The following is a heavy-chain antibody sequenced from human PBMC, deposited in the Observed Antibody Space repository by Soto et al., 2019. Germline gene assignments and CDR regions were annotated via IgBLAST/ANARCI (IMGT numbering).Heavy chain of an antibody. Sequence: SETLSLTCTVSGGSISSTTYNWGWIRQPPGKGLEWIGSIYSSGSTYYDPSLKSRVTISVDTSKNQFSLKLSSVTAADTAVYYCARHTGTSFYSPFDYWGKGTLVTVS. CDR3: ARHTGTSFYSPFDY. CDR1: GGSISSTTYN. D-gene: IGHD2-15*01. CDR2: IYSSGST. V-gene: IGHV4-39*01. J-gene: IGHJ4*02.